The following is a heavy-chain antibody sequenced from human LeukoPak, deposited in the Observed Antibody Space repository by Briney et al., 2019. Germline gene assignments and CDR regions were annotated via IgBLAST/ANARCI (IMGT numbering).Heavy chain of an antibody. CDR1: GGSISTYY. CDR2: VYYTGST. V-gene: IGHV4-59*01. CDR3: AKDGGGGYVTDWYFDL. D-gene: IGHD5-12*01. J-gene: IGHJ2*01. Sequence: PSETLSLTCTVSGGSISTYYWSWIRQPPGKGLEWIGYVYYTGSTNYNPSLKSRVTISVDTSKNQFSLKLSSVTAADPAVYYCAKDGGGGYVTDWYFDLWGRGTLVAVSS.